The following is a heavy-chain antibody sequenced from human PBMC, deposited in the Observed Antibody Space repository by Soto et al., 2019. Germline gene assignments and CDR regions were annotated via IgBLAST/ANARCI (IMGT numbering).Heavy chain of an antibody. V-gene: IGHV4-59*01. CDR2: IYYSGST. D-gene: IGHD4-17*01. Sequence: SETLSLTCTVSGGSISSYYWSWIRQPPGKGLEWIGYIYYSGSTNYNPSLKSRVTISVDTSKNQFSLKLSSVTAADTAVYYCARLSTVTVFDYWGQGTLVTVSS. J-gene: IGHJ4*02. CDR1: GGSISSYY. CDR3: ARLSTVTVFDY.